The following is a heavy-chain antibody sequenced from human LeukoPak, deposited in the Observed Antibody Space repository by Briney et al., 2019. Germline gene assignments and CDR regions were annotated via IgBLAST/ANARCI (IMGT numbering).Heavy chain of an antibody. CDR3: AKGLLDTAMVVDYYYGMDV. D-gene: IGHD5-18*01. V-gene: IGHV3-43*02. CDR1: GFTFDDYA. CDR2: ISGDGGST. Sequence: GGSLRLSCAASGFTFDDYAMHWVRQAPGKGLEWGSLISGDGGSTYYADSVKGRFTISRDNSKNSLYLQMNSLRTEDTALYYCAKGLLDTAMVVDYYYGMDVWGQGTTVTVSS. J-gene: IGHJ6*02.